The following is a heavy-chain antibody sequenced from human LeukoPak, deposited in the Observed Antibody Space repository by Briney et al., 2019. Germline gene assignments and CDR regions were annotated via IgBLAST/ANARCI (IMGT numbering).Heavy chain of an antibody. CDR2: IYYSGST. CDR1: GGSMSGYF. CDR3: ARDLHGDYAWWYFDL. D-gene: IGHD4-17*01. V-gene: IGHV4-59*01. J-gene: IGHJ2*01. Sequence: PSETLSLTCTVSGGSMSGYFWSWIRQPPGKGLEWIGYIYYSGSTNYNPSLKSRVTISVDTSKNQFSLKLSSVTAADTAVYYCARDLHGDYAWWYFDLWGRGTLVTVSS.